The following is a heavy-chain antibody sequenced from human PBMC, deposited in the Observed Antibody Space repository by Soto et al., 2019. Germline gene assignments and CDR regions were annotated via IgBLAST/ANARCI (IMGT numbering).Heavy chain of an antibody. CDR1: GGSISSYY. Sequence: KPSETLSLTCTVSGGSISSYYWSWIRQPPGKGLEWIGYIYYSGSTNYNPSLKSRVTISVDTSKNQFSLKLSSVTAADTAVYYCARDSGPPPGTHYYYYGMDVWGQGTTVTVSS. V-gene: IGHV4-59*01. CDR2: IYYSGST. J-gene: IGHJ6*02. D-gene: IGHD1-1*01. CDR3: ARDSGPPPGTHYYYYGMDV.